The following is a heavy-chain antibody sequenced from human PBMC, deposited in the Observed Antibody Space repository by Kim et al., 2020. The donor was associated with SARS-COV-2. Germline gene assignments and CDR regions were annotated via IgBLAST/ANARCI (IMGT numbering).Heavy chain of an antibody. CDR3: ARGGSSGWMYSRGWFDP. J-gene: IGHJ5*02. CDR2: IYYSGST. D-gene: IGHD6-19*01. V-gene: IGHV4-59*01. CDR1: GGSISSYY. Sequence: SETLSLTCTVSGGSISSYYWSWIRQPPGKGLEWIGYIYYSGSTNYNPSLKSRVTISVDTSKNQFSLKLSSVTAADTAVYYCARGGSSGWMYSRGWFDPWGQGTLVTVSS.